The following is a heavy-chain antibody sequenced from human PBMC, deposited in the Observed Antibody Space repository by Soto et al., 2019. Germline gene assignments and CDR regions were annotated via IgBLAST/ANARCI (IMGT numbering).Heavy chain of an antibody. V-gene: IGHV1-69*13. D-gene: IGHD6-6*01. Sequence: SVKVSCKASGGTFSSYAISWVRQAPGQGLEWMGGIIPIFGTANYAQKFQGRVTITADESTSTAYMELSSLRSEDTAVYYCAREIRISSSSLGYGMDVWGQGTTVTVSS. CDR2: IIPIFGTA. CDR3: AREIRISSSSLGYGMDV. CDR1: GGTFSSYA. J-gene: IGHJ6*02.